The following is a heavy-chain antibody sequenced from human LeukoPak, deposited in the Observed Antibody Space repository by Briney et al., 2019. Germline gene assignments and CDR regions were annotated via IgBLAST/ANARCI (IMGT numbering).Heavy chain of an antibody. CDR3: ARSGRVFEFDY. D-gene: IGHD6-13*01. J-gene: IGHJ4*02. Sequence: GGSLRLSCAASAFTFSIYSMNWVSQAPGKGLEWVSSISSSSSYIYHADSVKGRFTISRDNAKNSLYLQMNSLRAEDAAVYYCARSGRVFEFDYWGQGTLVTVSS. V-gene: IGHV3-21*01. CDR2: ISSSSSYI. CDR1: AFTFSIYS.